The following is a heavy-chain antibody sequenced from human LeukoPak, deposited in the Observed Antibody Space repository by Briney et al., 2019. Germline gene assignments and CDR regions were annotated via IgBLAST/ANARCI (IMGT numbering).Heavy chain of an antibody. J-gene: IGHJ5*02. Sequence: GGSLRLSCAASEFTFSNYAMSWVRQAPGKGLEWVSAISGSGGSTYYADSVKGRFTISRDNSKNTLYLQMNSLRAEDTAVYYCAKGNFWSGRGWFDPWGQGTLVTVSS. CDR1: EFTFSNYA. V-gene: IGHV3-23*01. D-gene: IGHD3-3*01. CDR3: AKGNFWSGRGWFDP. CDR2: ISGSGGST.